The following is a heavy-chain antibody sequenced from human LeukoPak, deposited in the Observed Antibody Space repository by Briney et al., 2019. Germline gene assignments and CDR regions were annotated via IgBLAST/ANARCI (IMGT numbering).Heavy chain of an antibody. V-gene: IGHV4-59*08. D-gene: IGHD6-19*01. CDR3: ARRRDSAVAEDY. CDR1: GFTFSDYY. CDR2: IYYSGST. Sequence: GSLRLSCAASGFTFSDYYRSWIRQHPGKGLEWIGYIYYSGSTNYNPSLKSRVTISVDTSKNQFSLKLSSVTAADTAVYYCARRRDSAVAEDYWGPGTLVTVSS. J-gene: IGHJ4*02.